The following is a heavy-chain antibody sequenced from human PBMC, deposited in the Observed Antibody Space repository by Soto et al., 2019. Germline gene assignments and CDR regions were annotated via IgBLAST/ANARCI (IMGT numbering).Heavy chain of an antibody. CDR2: IYYSGST. V-gene: IGHV4-30-4*01. J-gene: IGHJ6*02. Sequence: PSETLSLTCTVSGGSISSGDYYWSWIRQPPGKGLEWIGYIYYSGSTYYNPSLKSRVTISVDTSKNQFSLKLSSVTAADTAVYYSARGNYRHQRYGVDVWGQGTTVTVSS. CDR3: ARGNYRHQRYGVDV. CDR1: GGSISSGDYY. D-gene: IGHD4-4*01.